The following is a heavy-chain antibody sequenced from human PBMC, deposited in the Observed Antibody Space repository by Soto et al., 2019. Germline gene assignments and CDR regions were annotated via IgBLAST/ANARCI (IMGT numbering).Heavy chain of an antibody. Sequence: XPVKVSCNASGYPSTGYSMQWVRQAPGQGLVWMGWINPNSGGTNYAQKFQGWVTMTRDTSISTAYMELSRLRSDDTAVYYCARAERGDSCSVYYYYYGMDVWGQGTTVIV. CDR3: ARAERGDSCSVYYYYYGMDV. J-gene: IGHJ6*02. D-gene: IGHD2-21*02. CDR2: INPNSGGT. CDR1: GYPSTGYS. V-gene: IGHV1-2*04.